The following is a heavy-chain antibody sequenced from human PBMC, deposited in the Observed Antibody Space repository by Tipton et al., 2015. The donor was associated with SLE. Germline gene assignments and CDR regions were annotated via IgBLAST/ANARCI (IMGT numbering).Heavy chain of an antibody. D-gene: IGHD5-12*01. Sequence: TLSLTCTVSGGSISSYYWSWIRQPPGKGLEWIGYIYYSGSTNYSPSLKSRVTISVDTSKNQFSLKLSSVTAADTAVYYCARLYSGYDNLLYYFDYWGQGTLVTVSS. CDR2: IYYSGST. CDR3: ARLYSGYDNLLYYFDY. V-gene: IGHV4-59*12. CDR1: GGSISSYY. J-gene: IGHJ4*02.